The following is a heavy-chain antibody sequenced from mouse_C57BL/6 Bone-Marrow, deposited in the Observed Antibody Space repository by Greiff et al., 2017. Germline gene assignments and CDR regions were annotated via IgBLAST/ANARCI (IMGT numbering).Heavy chain of an antibody. D-gene: IGHD4-1*01. J-gene: IGHJ3*01. CDR3: AREGTGKGFAY. Sequence: VQLQQSGGGLVKPGGSLKLSCAASGFTFSSYAMSWVRQTPEKRLEWVATISDGGSYTYYPDNVKGRFTISRDNAKNNLYLQMSHLKSEDTAMYYCAREGTGKGFAYWGQGTLVTVSA. CDR2: ISDGGSYT. CDR1: GFTFSSYA. V-gene: IGHV5-4*01.